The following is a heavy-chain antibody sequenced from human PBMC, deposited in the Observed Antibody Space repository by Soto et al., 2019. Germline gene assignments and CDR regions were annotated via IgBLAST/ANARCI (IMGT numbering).Heavy chain of an antibody. CDR3: ARRPFCDSSSCASFVY. J-gene: IGHJ4*02. CDR2: VHYSGST. Sequence: PSETLSLTCTVSGGSTSSYYWSWIRQPPGKGLEWIAYVHYSGSTSYDPSLKSRVTISVDTSKNQLSLKLTSVTAADTGVYYCARRPFCDSSSCASFVYWGQGTLVTVSS. V-gene: IGHV4-59*08. CDR1: GGSTSSYY. D-gene: IGHD2-2*01.